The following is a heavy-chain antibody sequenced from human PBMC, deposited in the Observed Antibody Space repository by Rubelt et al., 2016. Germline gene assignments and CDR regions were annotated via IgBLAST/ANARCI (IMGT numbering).Heavy chain of an antibody. CDR2: INTNTGNP. V-gene: IGHV7-4-1*02. Sequence: QVQLVQSGSELKKPGASVKVSCKASGYTFTSYAMNWVRQAPGQGLEWMGYINTNTGNPTYAQGSTGRFVFSLDTLVRTAYLQFSSLKAEDTAVYYCARDLGTTGYFDYWGQGTLVTGSS. D-gene: IGHD1-1*01. CDR3: ARDLGTTGYFDY. CDR1: GYTFTSYA. J-gene: IGHJ4*02.